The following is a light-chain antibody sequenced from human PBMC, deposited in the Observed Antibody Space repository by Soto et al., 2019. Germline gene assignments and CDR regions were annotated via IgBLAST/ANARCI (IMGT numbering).Light chain of an antibody. Sequence: ELVLTQSPGTLSLSPGERASLSCRASQSVSSSYLAWYQQKPGQAPRLVISGASSRATGIPDRFSGSGSGTDFTLTISRLETEDFAVYYCQQYGSSPRVTFGQGTRLEIK. CDR2: GAS. CDR3: QQYGSSPRVT. CDR1: QSVSSSY. J-gene: IGKJ5*01. V-gene: IGKV3-20*01.